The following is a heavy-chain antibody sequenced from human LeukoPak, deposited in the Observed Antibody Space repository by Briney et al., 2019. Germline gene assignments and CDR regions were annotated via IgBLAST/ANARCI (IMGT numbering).Heavy chain of an antibody. V-gene: IGHV4-61*02. CDR3: ARISRYYYDSSGYYPDYFDY. CDR2: IYTSGST. Sequence: SETLSLTCTVSGGSISSGSYYWSWLRQPAGKGLEWIGRIYTSGSTNYNPSLKSRVTISVDTSKNQFSLKLSSVTAADTAVYYCARISRYYYDSSGYYPDYFDYWGQGTLVTVSS. CDR1: GGSISSGSYY. J-gene: IGHJ4*02. D-gene: IGHD3-22*01.